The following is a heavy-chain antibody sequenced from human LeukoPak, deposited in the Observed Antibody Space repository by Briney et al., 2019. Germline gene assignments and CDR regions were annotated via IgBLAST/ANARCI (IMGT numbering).Heavy chain of an antibody. CDR1: GFTFSSDA. J-gene: IGHJ4*02. Sequence: QPGGSLRLSCAASGFTFSSDAMSWVRQAPGKGLEWVSAISGSGGSTYYADSVKGRFTISRDNSKNTLYLQMNSLRAEDTAVYYCVRILDSAWGELGYWGQGTLVTVSS. CDR3: VRILDSAWGELGY. CDR2: ISGSGGST. V-gene: IGHV3-23*01. D-gene: IGHD6-19*01.